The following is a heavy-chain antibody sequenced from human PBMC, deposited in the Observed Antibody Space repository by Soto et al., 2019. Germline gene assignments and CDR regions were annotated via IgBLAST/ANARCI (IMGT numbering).Heavy chain of an antibody. J-gene: IGHJ4*02. CDR3: AKKGGGDYILGY. Sequence: QITLKESGPTLVKPTQTLTLTCTFSGFSLSTNGVGVGWIRQPPGKALEWLALIYWDGSKHYSPSLNSRLTITKDTSRNLVVLTMTNMDPVDTATYYCAKKGGGDYILGYWGQGTLVTVSS. D-gene: IGHD4-17*01. CDR2: IYWDGSK. V-gene: IGHV2-5*02. CDR1: GFSLSTNGVG.